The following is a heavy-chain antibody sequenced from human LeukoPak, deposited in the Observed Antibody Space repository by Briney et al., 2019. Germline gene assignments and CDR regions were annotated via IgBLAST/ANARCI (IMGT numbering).Heavy chain of an antibody. CDR1: GFTFSDYY. V-gene: IGHV3-11*01. D-gene: IGHD3-10*01. Sequence: TGGSLRLSCAASGFTFSDYYMSWIRQAPGKGLEWVSYISSSCSTIYYADSVKGRFTISRDNAKNSLYLKMNSLRAEDTAVYYCARGDITIGRCLAYWGQGTLVTVS. CDR3: ARGDITIGRCLAY. J-gene: IGHJ4*02. CDR2: ISSSCSTI.